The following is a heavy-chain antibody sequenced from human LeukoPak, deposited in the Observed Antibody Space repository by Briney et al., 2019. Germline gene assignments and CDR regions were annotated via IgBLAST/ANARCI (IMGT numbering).Heavy chain of an antibody. D-gene: IGHD6-6*01. V-gene: IGHV4-30-2*01. CDR2: IYHSGST. CDR3: ARHWNNYSSSHDY. CDR1: GGSISSGGYY. J-gene: IGHJ4*02. Sequence: PSQTLSLTCTVSGGSISSGGYYWSWIRQPPGKGLEWIGYIYHSGSTYYNPSLKSRVTISVDTSKNQFSLKLSSVTAADTAVYYCARHWNNYSSSHDYWGQGTLVTVSS.